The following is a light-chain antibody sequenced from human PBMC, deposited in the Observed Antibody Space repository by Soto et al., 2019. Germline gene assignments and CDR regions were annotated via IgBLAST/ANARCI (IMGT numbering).Light chain of an antibody. V-gene: IGLV1-51*02. J-gene: IGLJ1*01. CDR1: SSNIGNNY. CDR2: ENN. CDR3: GTWDSSLSASYV. Sequence: QSVLTQPPSVSAAPGQKVTISCSGSSSNIGNNYVSWYQQLPGTAPKLLIYENNKRPSGIPDRFSGSKSGTSATLGITGLQTGDEADYYCGTWDSSLSASYVFGTGTKATV.